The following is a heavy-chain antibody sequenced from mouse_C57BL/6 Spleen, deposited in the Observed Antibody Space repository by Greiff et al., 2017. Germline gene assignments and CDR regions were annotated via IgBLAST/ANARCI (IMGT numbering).Heavy chain of an antibody. CDR1: GYTFTDYY. V-gene: IGHV1-26*01. CDR2: INPNNGGT. D-gene: IGHD1-1*01. Sequence: LMKPGASVKISCKASGYTFTDYYMNWVKQSHGKSLEWIGDINPNNGGTSYNQKFKGKATLTVDKSSSTAYMELRSLTSEDSAVYYCARTVVARGYAMDYWGQGTSVTVSS. CDR3: ARTVVARGYAMDY. J-gene: IGHJ4*01.